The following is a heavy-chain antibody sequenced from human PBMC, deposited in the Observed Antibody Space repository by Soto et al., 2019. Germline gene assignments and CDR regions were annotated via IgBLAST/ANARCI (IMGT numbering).Heavy chain of an antibody. CDR2: IYYSGST. D-gene: IGHD6-6*01. J-gene: IGHJ6*02. CDR3: AALAARQVYYYYGMDV. CDR1: GGSISSSSYY. V-gene: IGHV4-39*01. Sequence: SETLSLTCTVSGGSISSSSYYWGWIRQPPGKGLEWIGSIYYSGSTYYNPSLKSRVTISVDTSKNQFSLKLSSVTAADTAVYYCAALAARQVYYYYGMDVWGQGTTVTV.